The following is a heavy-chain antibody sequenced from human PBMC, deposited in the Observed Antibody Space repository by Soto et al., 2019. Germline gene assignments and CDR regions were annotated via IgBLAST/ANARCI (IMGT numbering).Heavy chain of an antibody. CDR2: INPGNGNT. J-gene: IGHJ4*02. Sequence: QVQLVQSGAEVKKPGASVKVSCKASGYTFTSYGINWVLQAPGRGLEWMGWINPGNGNTKYSQQFQGRVIIDRDTSASTAYMELSSLRSEDTAVYYCARGGYFDSSNYLAYWGLGTLVTVSS. D-gene: IGHD3-22*01. CDR1: GYTFTSYG. CDR3: ARGGYFDSSNYLAY. V-gene: IGHV1-3*01.